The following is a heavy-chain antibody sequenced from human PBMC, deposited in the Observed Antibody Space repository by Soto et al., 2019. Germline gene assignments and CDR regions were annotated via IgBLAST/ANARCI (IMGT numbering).Heavy chain of an antibody. Sequence: GGSLRLSCAASGFTFSSYAMSWVRQAPGKGLEWVSAISGSGGSTYYADSVKGRFTISRDNSKNTLYLQMNSLRAEDTAVYYCAKDDDCSSTSCHRGAFDIWGQGTMVTVSS. CDR2: ISGSGGST. V-gene: IGHV3-23*01. J-gene: IGHJ3*02. CDR3: AKDDDCSSTSCHRGAFDI. D-gene: IGHD2-2*01. CDR1: GFTFSSYA.